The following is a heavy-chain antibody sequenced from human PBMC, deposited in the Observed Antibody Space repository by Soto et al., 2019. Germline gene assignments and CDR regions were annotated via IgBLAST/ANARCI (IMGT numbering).Heavy chain of an antibody. Sequence: ASVKVSCKASGYTFTSYYMHWVRQAPGQGREWMGIINPSGGSTSYAQKFQGRVTMTRDTSTSTVYMELSSLRSEDTAVYYCAKNTYYYDTGVYYYYGMEVWGQGTTVSVSS. CDR2: INPSGGST. D-gene: IGHD3-22*01. J-gene: IGHJ6*01. CDR3: AKNTYYYDTGVYYYYGMEV. V-gene: IGHV1-46*01. CDR1: GYTFTSYY.